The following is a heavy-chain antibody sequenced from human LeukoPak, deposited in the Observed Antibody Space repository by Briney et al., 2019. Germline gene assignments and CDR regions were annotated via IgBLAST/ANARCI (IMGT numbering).Heavy chain of an antibody. CDR3: ARSSHYDILTGYSEEDAFDI. J-gene: IGHJ3*02. CDR2: INGDGSST. V-gene: IGHV3-74*03. CDR1: GFTFSHYW. D-gene: IGHD3-9*01. Sequence: SGGSLRLSCAASGFTFSHYWMHWVRQPPGKGLVWVSRINGDGSSTTYADSVKGRFTISRDNAEKTLYLQMNSLRVEDTAVYYCARSSHYDILTGYSEEDAFDIWGQGTMVTVSS.